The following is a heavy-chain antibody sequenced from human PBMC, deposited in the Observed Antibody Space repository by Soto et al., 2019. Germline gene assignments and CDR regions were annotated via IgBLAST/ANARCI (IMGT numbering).Heavy chain of an antibody. CDR1: GFTFSSYS. V-gene: IGHV3-48*02. J-gene: IGHJ5*02. Sequence: GGSLRLSCAASGFTFSSYSMNWVRQAPGQGLEWVSYITSKSTTIKYADSVTGRFTVSRDNAKNSLYLQLNSLRYEDTAGYYCAREMGACSDSSCYPGPYDSWGQGTLVTAPQ. D-gene: IGHD3-16*01. CDR3: AREMGACSDSSCYPGPYDS. CDR2: ITSKSTTI.